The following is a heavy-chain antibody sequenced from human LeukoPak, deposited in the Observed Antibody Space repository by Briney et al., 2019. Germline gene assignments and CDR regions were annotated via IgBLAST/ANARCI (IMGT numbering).Heavy chain of an antibody. Sequence: SQTLSLTCAVYGDSVSSNSTAWNWIRQSPSRGLEWLGRTYYRSKWYNDYAVFLKSRITINPDTSKNHFSLHLNSVTPEDTAVYYCARGWEPYSSSLDYWGQGTLVTVSS. CDR2: TYYRSKWYN. CDR1: GDSVSSNSTA. D-gene: IGHD6-13*01. V-gene: IGHV6-1*01. J-gene: IGHJ4*02. CDR3: ARGWEPYSSSLDY.